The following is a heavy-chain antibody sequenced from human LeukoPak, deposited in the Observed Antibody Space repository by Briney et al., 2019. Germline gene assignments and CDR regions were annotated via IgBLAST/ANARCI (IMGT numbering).Heavy chain of an antibody. CDR3: ARDRYSSGWYDY. CDR2: ISSSSSYI. Sequence: PGGSLRLSCAVSGFPFSRYGMHWVRQAPGKGLEWVSSISSSSSYIYYADSVKGRFTISRDNAKNSLCLQMNSLRAENTAVYYCARDRYSSGWYDYWGQGTPVTVSS. V-gene: IGHV3-21*01. D-gene: IGHD6-19*01. CDR1: GFPFSRYG. J-gene: IGHJ4*02.